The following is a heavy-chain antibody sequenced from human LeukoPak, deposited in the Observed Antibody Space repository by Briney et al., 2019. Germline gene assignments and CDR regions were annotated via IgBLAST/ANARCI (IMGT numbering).Heavy chain of an antibody. V-gene: IGHV4-4*07. D-gene: IGHD3-9*01. J-gene: IGHJ4*02. CDR3: ARYPGRKTYYDILTGFDY. Sequence: PSETLSLTCTVSGGSISSYYWSWIRQPAGKGLEWIGRIYTSGSTNYNPSLKSRVTISVDTSKNQFSLKLSSVTAADTAVYYCARYPGRKTYYDILTGFDYWGQGTLVTVSS. CDR1: GGSISSYY. CDR2: IYTSGST.